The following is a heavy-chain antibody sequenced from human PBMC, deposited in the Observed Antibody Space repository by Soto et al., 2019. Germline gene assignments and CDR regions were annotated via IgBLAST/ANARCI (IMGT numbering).Heavy chain of an antibody. CDR2: IYTSGST. Sequence: SETLSLTCTVSGGSISSYYWSWIRQPAGKGLEWIGRIYTSGSTNYNPSLKSRVTMSVDTSKNQFSLKLSSVTAADTAVYYCARDGRRYCSGGSCDWFDPWGQGTLVTVSS. D-gene: IGHD2-15*01. V-gene: IGHV4-4*07. J-gene: IGHJ5*02. CDR3: ARDGRRYCSGGSCDWFDP. CDR1: GGSISSYY.